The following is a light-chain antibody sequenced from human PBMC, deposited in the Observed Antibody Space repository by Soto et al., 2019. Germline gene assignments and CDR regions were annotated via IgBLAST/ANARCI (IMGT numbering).Light chain of an antibody. Sequence: EIVLTQSPATLSVSPGERATLSCRASQSVRSNLAWYQQKPGQGPRPLIFGASTRATNIPARFSGSGSGTEFTLTISSLQSEDFAVYYCQEYINWPSLTFGGGTKVDIK. CDR1: QSVRSN. J-gene: IGKJ4*01. CDR3: QEYINWPSLT. V-gene: IGKV3-15*01. CDR2: GAS.